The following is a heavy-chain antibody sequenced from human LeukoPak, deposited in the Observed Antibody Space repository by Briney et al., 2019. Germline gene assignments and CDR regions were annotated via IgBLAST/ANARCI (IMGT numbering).Heavy chain of an antibody. V-gene: IGHV3-30*18. CDR2: ISDDGRNK. J-gene: IGHJ4*02. D-gene: IGHD1-1*01. CDR3: AKDRETTASGTFDY. Sequence: AGGSLRLSCAASGFTFSSYWMYWARQAPGKGLEWVAVISDDGRNKKYADSVRGRFTISRDDSNNTLYLQVNSLRAEDTGAYYCAKDRETTASGTFDYWGQGTLVTVSS. CDR1: GFTFSSYW.